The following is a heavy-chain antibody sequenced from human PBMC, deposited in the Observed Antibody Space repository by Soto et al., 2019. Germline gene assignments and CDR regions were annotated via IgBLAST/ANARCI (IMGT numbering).Heavy chain of an antibody. Sequence: ASVKVSCKASGGTFSSYAISWVRQAPGQGLEWMGGIIPIFGTANYAQKFQGRVTITADESTSTAYMELSSLRSEDTAVYYCARDQDIAVAGSTLDYYYGMDVWGQGTTVTVSS. V-gene: IGHV1-69*13. CDR1: GGTFSSYA. CDR2: IIPIFGTA. J-gene: IGHJ6*02. D-gene: IGHD6-19*01. CDR3: ARDQDIAVAGSTLDYYYGMDV.